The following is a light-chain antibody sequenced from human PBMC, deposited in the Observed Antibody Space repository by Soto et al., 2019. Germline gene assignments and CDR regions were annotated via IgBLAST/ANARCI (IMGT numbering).Light chain of an antibody. Sequence: EIVLTQSPCTLSLSAGERVTLSCRASQSISSSYSAWYQQKPGQAPRLLIYAASIRATGIPDRFSGSGSGTDFTLTISRLEPKDFAVYYCQQYGSSPRVTFGGGTKVEIK. CDR2: AAS. V-gene: IGKV3-20*01. CDR1: QSISSSY. CDR3: QQYGSSPRVT. J-gene: IGKJ4*01.